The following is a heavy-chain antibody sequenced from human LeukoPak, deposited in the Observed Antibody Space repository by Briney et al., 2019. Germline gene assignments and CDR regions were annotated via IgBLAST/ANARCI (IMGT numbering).Heavy chain of an antibody. CDR1: GGSISPYF. Sequence: SETLSLTCTVSGGSISPYFWSWIRQPPGKGLEWIGYISYTGNTNYNPSLKSRVTISVDTSKNQFSLQLTSVTAADTAVYYCARDDYRGVTNFDPWGQGTLVTVSS. J-gene: IGHJ5*02. V-gene: IGHV4-59*01. CDR2: ISYTGNT. CDR3: ARDDYRGVTNFDP. D-gene: IGHD3-10*01.